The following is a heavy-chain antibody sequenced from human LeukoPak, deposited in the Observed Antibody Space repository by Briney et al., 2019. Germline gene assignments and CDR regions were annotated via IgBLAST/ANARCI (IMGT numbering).Heavy chain of an antibody. CDR3: ARGLEWFGEFFFDY. CDR2: IYYSGST. J-gene: IGHJ4*02. V-gene: IGHV4-59*01. D-gene: IGHD3-10*01. CDR1: GGSISSYY. Sequence: SETLSLTCTVSGGSISSYYWSWIRQPPGKGLEWIGYIYYSGSTNYNPSLKSRVTISVDTSKNQFSLKLSSVTAADTAVYYCARGLEWFGEFFFDYWGQGTLVTVSS.